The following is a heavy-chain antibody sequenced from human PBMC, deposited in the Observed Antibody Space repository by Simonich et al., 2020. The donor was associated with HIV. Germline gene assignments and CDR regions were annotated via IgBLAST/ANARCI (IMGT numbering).Heavy chain of an antibody. CDR2: IYWDDDK. Sequence: QITLKESGPTLVKPTQTLTLTCTFSGFSLSTSGVGVGWIRQPPGKALEWRALIYWDDDKRTSPPLKRRLTITNDTSKNQVVLTMTNMDPVDTATYYCAHSPGGGSGSYYNYFDYWGQGTLVTVSS. V-gene: IGHV2-5*02. J-gene: IGHJ4*02. CDR3: AHSPGGGSGSYYNYFDY. D-gene: IGHD3-10*01. CDR1: GFSLSTSGVG.